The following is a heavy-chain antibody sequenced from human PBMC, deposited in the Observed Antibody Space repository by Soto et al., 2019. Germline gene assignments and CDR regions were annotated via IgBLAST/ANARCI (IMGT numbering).Heavy chain of an antibody. CDR3: ARGGYYDTSGYRNYHYYGMNV. CDR2: ISAYDGYT. J-gene: IGHJ6*02. V-gene: IGHV1-18*01. Sequence: QVQLVQSGAEVKKPGASVKVSCKASGYTFTSYGINWVRQAPGQGLEWLGWISAYDGYTTYAQILQGRVFMTTDTSTNTAYMELRSLRSDDTATYFCARGGYYDTSGYRNYHYYGMNVWGQGTTVTVSS. CDR1: GYTFTSYG. D-gene: IGHD3-22*01.